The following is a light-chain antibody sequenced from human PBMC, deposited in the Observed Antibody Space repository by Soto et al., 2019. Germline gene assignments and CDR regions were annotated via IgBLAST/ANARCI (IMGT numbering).Light chain of an antibody. CDR1: QSVSSN. V-gene: IGKV3-15*01. Sequence: EIVMTQSPATLSVSPGERATLSCRASQSVSSNLAWYQQKLGQAPRLLIYGASTRATGIPARFSGSGSGTEFTLTISSLQSEDVAVYYCQQYNNWPPWTFGQGTKVEIK. CDR2: GAS. CDR3: QQYNNWPPWT. J-gene: IGKJ1*01.